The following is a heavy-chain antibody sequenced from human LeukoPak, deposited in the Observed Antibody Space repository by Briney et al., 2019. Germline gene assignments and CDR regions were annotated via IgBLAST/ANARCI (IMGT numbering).Heavy chain of an antibody. J-gene: IGHJ3*02. CDR2: INSVGGTT. Sequence: GGSLRLPCAASGFTFNSYGMNWFRQAPGRGLEWISYINSVGGTTFYADSVKGRFTISRDNANNTLYLQMNSLRAEDAATYYCARSHMYGDYGEDIWGHGTVVAVSS. CDR1: GFTFNSYG. D-gene: IGHD4-17*01. CDR3: ARSHMYGDYGEDI. V-gene: IGHV3-48*04.